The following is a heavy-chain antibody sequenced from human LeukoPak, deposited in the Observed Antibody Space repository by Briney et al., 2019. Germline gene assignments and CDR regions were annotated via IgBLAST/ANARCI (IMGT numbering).Heavy chain of an antibody. CDR2: ISYDGSNK. J-gene: IGHJ4*02. CDR3: ARPNNWNDVGGFY. D-gene: IGHD1-20*01. CDR1: GFTFSSYA. Sequence: GRSLRLSCAASGFTFSSYAMHWVRQAPGKGLEWVAVISYDGSNKYYADSVKGRFTLSRDNSKNTLYLQMNSLRAEDTAVYYCARPNNWNDVGGFYWGQGTLVTVSS. V-gene: IGHV3-30-3*01.